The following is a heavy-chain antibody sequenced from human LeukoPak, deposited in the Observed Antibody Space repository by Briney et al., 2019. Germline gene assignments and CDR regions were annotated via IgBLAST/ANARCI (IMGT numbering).Heavy chain of an antibody. V-gene: IGHV1-18*04. CDR3: AGGWRGATITYFDY. CDR1: GYTFTSYG. J-gene: IGHJ4*02. Sequence: ASVKVSCKASGYTFTSYGISWVRQAPGQGLEWMGWIGAYNGNTNYAQKLQGRVTMTTDTSTSTAYMELRSLRSDDTAVYYCAGGWRGATITYFDYWGQGTLVTVSS. D-gene: IGHD5-12*01. CDR2: IGAYNGNT.